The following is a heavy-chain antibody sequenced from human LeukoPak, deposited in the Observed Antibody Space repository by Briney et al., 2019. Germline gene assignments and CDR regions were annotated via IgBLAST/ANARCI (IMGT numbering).Heavy chain of an antibody. CDR2: IYHSGST. Sequence: SETLSLTCTVSGGSISSSSYYWGWIRQPPGKGLEWIGEIYHSGSTNYNPSLKSRVTISVDKSKNQFSLKLSSVTAADTAVYYCARDGGIAAAGRSDWGQGTLVTVSS. CDR1: GGSISSSSYY. CDR3: ARDGGIAAAGRSD. D-gene: IGHD6-13*01. J-gene: IGHJ4*02. V-gene: IGHV4-39*07.